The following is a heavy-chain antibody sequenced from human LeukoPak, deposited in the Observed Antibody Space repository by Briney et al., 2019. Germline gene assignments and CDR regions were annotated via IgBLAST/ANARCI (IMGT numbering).Heavy chain of an antibody. D-gene: IGHD3-10*01. CDR3: ARDRAYAFDN. Sequence: GGSLRLSCTASGFTVSSNYMSWVRQAPGKGLEWVSVIYSGGSTYYADSVKGRFTISTDNAKNSVYLQMNSLRDEDTAVYYCARDRAYAFDNWGQGTMVTVSS. J-gene: IGHJ3*02. V-gene: IGHV3-53*01. CDR2: IYSGGST. CDR1: GFTVSSNY.